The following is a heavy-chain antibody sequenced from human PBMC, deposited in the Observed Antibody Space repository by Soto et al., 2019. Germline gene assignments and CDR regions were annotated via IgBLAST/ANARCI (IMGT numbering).Heavy chain of an antibody. CDR1: RDTFTSYY. V-gene: IGHV1-46*01. CDR2: INPHGGST. Sequence: ASVKVSCKAPRDTFTSYYINWVRQAPGQGLEWMGVINPHGGSTAYAQKFKGRVTLTRDTSASTVYMEVSSLTSEDTAMYYCARSSGGNSGIIIEGTNCFAAWGQGTLVTVSS. CDR3: ARSSGGNSGIIIEGTNCFAA. J-gene: IGHJ5*02. D-gene: IGHD1-26*01.